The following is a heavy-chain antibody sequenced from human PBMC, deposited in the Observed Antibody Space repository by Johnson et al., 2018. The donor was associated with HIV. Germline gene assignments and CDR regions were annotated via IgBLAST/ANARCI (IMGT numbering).Heavy chain of an antibody. V-gene: IGHV3-66*02. J-gene: IGHJ3*02. CDR2: IYSGGSI. CDR1: GFTVSSNY. Sequence: VQLVESGGGLVQPGGSLRLSCAASGFTVSSNYMSWVRQAPGKGLEWVSVIYSGGSIYYADSVKGRFTIYRYNSKNTLDLQMNSLRGEDTAVYYCAKGLTFFGVAMINAPLDIWGQGTMVTVSS. D-gene: IGHD3-3*01. CDR3: AKGLTFFGVAMINAPLDI.